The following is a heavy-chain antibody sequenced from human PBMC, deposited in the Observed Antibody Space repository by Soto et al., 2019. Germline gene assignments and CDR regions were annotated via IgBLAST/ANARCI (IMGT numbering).Heavy chain of an antibody. D-gene: IGHD3-3*01. CDR1: GFTFSDYY. CDR3: ASINYDFWSGYSNYYYYMGV. Sequence: PGGSLRLSCAASGFTFSDYYMSWIRQAPGKGLEWVSYISSSGSTIYHADSVKGRFTISRDNAKNSLYLQMNSLRAEDTAVYYCASINYDFWSGYSNYYYYMGVWGKGTTVTVSS. CDR2: ISSSGSTI. J-gene: IGHJ6*03. V-gene: IGHV3-11*01.